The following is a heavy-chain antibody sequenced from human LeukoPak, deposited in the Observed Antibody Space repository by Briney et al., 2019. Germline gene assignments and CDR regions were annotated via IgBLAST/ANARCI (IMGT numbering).Heavy chain of an antibody. D-gene: IGHD3-16*02. J-gene: IGHJ4*02. CDR1: GYTFTSYD. CDR2: MNPNSGNT. Sequence: RASVKVSCKASGYTFTSYDINWVRQGTGQGLEWMGWMNPNSGNTGYAQKFQGRVTMTRNTSISTAYMELSSLRSEDTAVYYCARGNRYYDYIWGSYRPSFFDYWGQGTLVTVSS. CDR3: ARGNRYYDYIWGSYRPSFFDY. V-gene: IGHV1-8*01.